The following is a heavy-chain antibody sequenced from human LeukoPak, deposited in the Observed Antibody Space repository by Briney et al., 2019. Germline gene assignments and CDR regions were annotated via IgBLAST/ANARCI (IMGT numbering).Heavy chain of an antibody. CDR3: AVYYGSGRPYYFDY. CDR2: ISSSGSTI. Sequence: PGGSLRLSCAASGFTFSSYSMNWVRQAPGKGLEWVSYISSSGSTIYYADSVKGRFTISRDNSKNTLYLQMNSLRAEDTAVYYCAVYYGSGRPYYFDYWGQGTLVTVSS. CDR1: GFTFSSYS. D-gene: IGHD3-10*01. V-gene: IGHV3-48*01. J-gene: IGHJ4*02.